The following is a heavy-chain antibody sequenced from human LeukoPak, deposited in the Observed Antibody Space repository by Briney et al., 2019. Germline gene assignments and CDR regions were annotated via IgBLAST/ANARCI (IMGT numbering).Heavy chain of an antibody. CDR2: IIPIFGTA. Sequence: ASVKVSCKASGGTFSSYAISWVRQAPGQGLEWMGGIIPIFGTANYAQKFQGRVTITADESTSTAYMELSSLRSEDTAVYYCARQGSSGGVLWGQGTTVTVSS. J-gene: IGHJ6*02. D-gene: IGHD3-16*01. CDR1: GGTFSSYA. CDR3: ARQGSSGGVL. V-gene: IGHV1-69*13.